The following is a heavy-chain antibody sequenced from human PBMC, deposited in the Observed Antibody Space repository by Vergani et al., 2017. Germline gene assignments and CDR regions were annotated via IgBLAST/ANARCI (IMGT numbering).Heavy chain of an antibody. D-gene: IGHD4-17*01. J-gene: IGHJ6*02. CDR3: ARWTTVTTTVYYYGMDV. CDR2: ISSSSSYI. V-gene: IGHV3-21*01. Sequence: EVQLVESGGALVKPGGSLRLSCAASGFTFSSYSMNWVRQAPGKGLEWVSSISSSSSYIYYADSVKGRFTISRDNAKNSLYLQMNSLRAEDTAVYYCARWTTVTTTVYYYGMDVWGQGTTVTVSS. CDR1: GFTFSSYS.